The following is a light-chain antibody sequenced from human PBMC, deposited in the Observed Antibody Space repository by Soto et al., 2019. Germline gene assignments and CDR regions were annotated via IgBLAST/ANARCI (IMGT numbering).Light chain of an antibody. V-gene: IGKV1D-16*01. CDR1: QDINSY. J-gene: IGKJ4*01. CDR2: AAY. Sequence: DVQMTQSPSSLSASVGDRVTITCRASQDINSYLAWYQQKPGNAPKSLIYAAYSLQTGVPSRFSGSESGTDFPHTISNLQPEDSATYYCQQYNIYPLTFGGGTKVEIK. CDR3: QQYNIYPLT.